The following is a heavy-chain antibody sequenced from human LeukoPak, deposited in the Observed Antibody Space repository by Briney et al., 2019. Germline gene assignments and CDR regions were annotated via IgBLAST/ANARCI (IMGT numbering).Heavy chain of an antibody. J-gene: IGHJ4*02. V-gene: IGHV1-2*04. CDR1: GYTFTGYY. D-gene: IGHD5-12*01. CDR2: INPNSGGT. Sequence: ASVKVSCKASGYTFTGYYMHWVRQAPGQGLEWMGWINPNSGGTNYAQKFQGWVTMTRDTSISTAYMELSRLRSDDTAVYYCARDKSVDIVATGGFDYWGQGTLVTVSS. CDR3: ARDKSVDIVATGGFDY.